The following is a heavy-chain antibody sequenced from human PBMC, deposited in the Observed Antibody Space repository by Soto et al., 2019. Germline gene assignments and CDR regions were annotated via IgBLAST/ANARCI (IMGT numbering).Heavy chain of an antibody. J-gene: IGHJ6*02. CDR3: AKDLGGGYCSSTSCYVGV. CDR2: ISGSGGST. V-gene: IGHV3-23*01. D-gene: IGHD2-2*01. CDR1: GFTFSSYA. Sequence: EVQLLESGGGLVQPGGSLRLSCAASGFTFSSYAMSWVRQAPGKGLEWVSAISGSGGSTYYADSVKGRFTISRDNSKNTLYLQMNSLRAEDTAVYYCAKDLGGGYCSSTSCYVGVWGQGTTVTVSS.